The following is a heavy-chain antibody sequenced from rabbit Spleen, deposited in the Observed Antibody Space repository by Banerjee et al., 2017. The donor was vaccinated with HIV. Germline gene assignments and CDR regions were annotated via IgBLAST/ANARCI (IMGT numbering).Heavy chain of an antibody. J-gene: IGHJ4*01. Sequence: QQLVESGGGLVKPGASLTLTCKASGVSFSSGYDMCWVRQAPGKGLEWIACIYTGNSKTYYASWAKGRFTISKTSSTTVTLQMTSLTAADTATYFCAGDGDIGSRYYFKLWGQGTLVTVS. CDR3: AGDGDIGSRYYFKL. D-gene: IGHD8-1*01. CDR2: IYTGNSKT. CDR1: GVSFSSGYD. V-gene: IGHV1S40*01.